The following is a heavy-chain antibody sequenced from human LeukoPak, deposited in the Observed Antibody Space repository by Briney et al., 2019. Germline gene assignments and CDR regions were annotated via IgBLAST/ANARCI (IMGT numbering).Heavy chain of an antibody. CDR1: GGSFSGYY. D-gene: IGHD3-16*01. CDR3: ARFTPQGYGWGGYNRFDP. CDR2: INHSGST. V-gene: IGHV4-34*01. Sequence: SETLSLTCAVYGGSFSGYYWSWIRQPPGKGLEWIREINHSGSTNYNPSLKSRVTISVDTSKNQFSLKLSSVTAADTAVYYCARFTPQGYGWGGYNRFDPWGQGTLVTVSS. J-gene: IGHJ5*02.